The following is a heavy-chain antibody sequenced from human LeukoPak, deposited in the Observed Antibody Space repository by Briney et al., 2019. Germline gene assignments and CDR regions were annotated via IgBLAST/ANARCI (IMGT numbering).Heavy chain of an antibody. CDR1: GFTFHSYW. J-gene: IGHJ4*02. Sequence: PGGPLRLSCAASGFTFHSYWMSWVRQAPGKGLEWVANIKQDGSEKYYVDSVKGRFTIPRDNAKNSLYLQMNSLRAEDTAVYYCARVGRDGYTAYFDYWGQGTLVTVSS. D-gene: IGHD5-24*01. CDR2: IKQDGSEK. V-gene: IGHV3-7*03. CDR3: ARVGRDGYTAYFDY.